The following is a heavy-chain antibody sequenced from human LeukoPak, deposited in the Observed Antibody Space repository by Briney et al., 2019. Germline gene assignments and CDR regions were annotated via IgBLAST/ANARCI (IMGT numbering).Heavy chain of an antibody. V-gene: IGHV3-15*01. CDR1: AFTFSNAW. J-gene: IGHJ4*02. Sequence: GGSLRLSCAASAFTFSNAWMSWVRQAPGKGLEWVGRIKRKTDGGTADYAAPVKGRFTISRDDSKTTLYLQMDSLKAEDTAVYYCTAGAWIQLWLADYWGRGTLVTVFS. CDR2: IKRKTDGGTA. D-gene: IGHD5-18*01. CDR3: TAGAWIQLWLADY.